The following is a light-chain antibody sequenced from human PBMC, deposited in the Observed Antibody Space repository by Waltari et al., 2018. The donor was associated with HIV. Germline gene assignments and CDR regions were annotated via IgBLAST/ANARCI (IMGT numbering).Light chain of an antibody. Sequence: EIVLTQSPATLSVSPGERATLSCRASQSVSSNLAWYQQKPGQAPRLLIYRASTSTTGIPARFSGSGSRTEFTLTISSLQSEDFAVYYCQQYNDWPRGPFGQGTRLEIK. CDR1: QSVSSN. J-gene: IGKJ2*01. CDR3: QQYNDWPRGP. V-gene: IGKV3-15*01. CDR2: RAS.